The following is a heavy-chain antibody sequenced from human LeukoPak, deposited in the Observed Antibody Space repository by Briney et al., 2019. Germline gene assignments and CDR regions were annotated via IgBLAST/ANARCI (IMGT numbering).Heavy chain of an antibody. CDR3: AKDQGYTYYYDSSGYSYGMDV. V-gene: IGHV3-9*01. J-gene: IGHJ6*02. Sequence: GRSLRLSCAASGFTFDDYAMHWVRQAPGKGLEWVSGISWNSGSIGYADSVKGRFTISRDNAKNSLYLQMNSLRAEDTALYCCAKDQGYTYYYDSSGYSYGMDVWGQGTTVTVSS. CDR1: GFTFDDYA. D-gene: IGHD3-22*01. CDR2: ISWNSGSI.